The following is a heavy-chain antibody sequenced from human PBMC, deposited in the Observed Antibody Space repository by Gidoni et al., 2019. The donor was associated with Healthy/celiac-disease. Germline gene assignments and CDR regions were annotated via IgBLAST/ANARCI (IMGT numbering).Heavy chain of an antibody. V-gene: IGHV4-30-2*01. D-gene: IGHD2-15*01. J-gene: IGHJ5*02. CDR2: IYHSGTT. Sequence: QLQLQESGSRLVKPSQTLSLTCAVSGGSISSDTYSWSWIRQPPGKGLEWIGYIYHSGTTYYNPSLKSRVTISVDRSKNQFSLKLNSVTAADTAVYYCARGGLRNWFDPWGQGTLVTVSS. CDR3: ARGGLRNWFDP. CDR1: GGSISSDTYS.